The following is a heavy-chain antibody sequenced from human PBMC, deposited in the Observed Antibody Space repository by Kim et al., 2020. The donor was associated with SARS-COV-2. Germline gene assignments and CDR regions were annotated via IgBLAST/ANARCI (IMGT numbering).Heavy chain of an antibody. D-gene: IGHD1-26*01. CDR3: AKDSGSYYFDY. V-gene: IGHV3-30*18. CDR1: GFTFSSYG. J-gene: IGHJ4*02. Sequence: GGSLRLSCAASGFTFSSYGMHWVRQAPGKGLEWVAVISYDGSNKYYADSVKGRFTISRDNSKNTLYLQMNSLRAEDTAVYYCAKDSGSYYFDYWGQGTLVTVSS. CDR2: ISYDGSNK.